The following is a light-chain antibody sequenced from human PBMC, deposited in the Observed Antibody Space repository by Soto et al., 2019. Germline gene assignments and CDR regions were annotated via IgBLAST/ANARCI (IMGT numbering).Light chain of an antibody. J-gene: IGLJ3*02. CDR3: SSYTSSSTLWV. CDR2: DVS. CDR1: SSDVGYFNY. V-gene: IGLV2-14*01. Sequence: QSVLTQPASVSGSPGQSITISCTGTSSDVGYFNYVSWYQQHPGKAPKLMIYDVSNRPSGVSDRFSGSKSGNTASLTISGLRAEDEADYYCSSYTSSSTLWVFGGGTKLTVL.